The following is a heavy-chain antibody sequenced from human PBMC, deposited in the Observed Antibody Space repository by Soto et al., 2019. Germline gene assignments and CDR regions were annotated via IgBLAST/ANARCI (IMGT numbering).Heavy chain of an antibody. Sequence: GGSLRLSCAASGFTFSSYAMSWVRQAPGKGLEWVSAISGSGGSTYYADSVKGRFTISRDNSKNTLYLQMNSLRAEDTAVYYWAKDAAGSMIVAYDYWGQGTLVTVSS. J-gene: IGHJ4*02. D-gene: IGHD3-22*01. V-gene: IGHV3-23*01. CDR1: GFTFSSYA. CDR2: ISGSGGST. CDR3: AKDAAGSMIVAYDY.